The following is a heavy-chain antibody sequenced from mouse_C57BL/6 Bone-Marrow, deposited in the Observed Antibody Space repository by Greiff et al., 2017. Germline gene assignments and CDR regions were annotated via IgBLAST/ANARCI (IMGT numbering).Heavy chain of an antibody. Sequence: VQLLQPGAELVKPGASVKLSCKASGYTFTSYWMHWVKQRPGQGLEWIGMIHPNSGSTNYNEKFKSKATLAVDKSSSTAYMQLSSLTSEDSAVYYCARSRLTGPFAYWGQGTLVTVSA. CDR3: ARSRLTGPFAY. J-gene: IGHJ3*01. CDR2: IHPNSGST. CDR1: GYTFTSYW. V-gene: IGHV1-64*01. D-gene: IGHD4-1*01.